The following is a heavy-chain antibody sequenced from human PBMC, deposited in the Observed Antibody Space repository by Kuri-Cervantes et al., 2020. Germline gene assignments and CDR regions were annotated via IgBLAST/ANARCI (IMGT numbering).Heavy chain of an antibody. Sequence: ASVKVSCKASGYTFTGYYMHWVRQAPGQGLEWMGWINPNSGGTNYAQKFQGRVTMTRDTSISTAYMELSRLRSDDTAVYYCASAYRGGYSSGWFLGDYWGQGTTVTVSS. D-gene: IGHD6-19*01. CDR1: GYTFTGYY. CDR3: ASAYRGGYSSGWFLGDY. CDR2: INPNSGGT. V-gene: IGHV1-2*02. J-gene: IGHJ4*03.